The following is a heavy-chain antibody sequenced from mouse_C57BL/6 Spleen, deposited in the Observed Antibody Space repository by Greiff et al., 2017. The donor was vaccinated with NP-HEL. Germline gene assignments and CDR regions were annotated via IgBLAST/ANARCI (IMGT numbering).Heavy chain of an antibody. Sequence: PEQGLEWIGYIYPRDGSTKYNEKFKGKATLTADKSSSTAYMQLNSLTSEDSAVYFCARRPTEMGMDYWGQGTSVTVSS. CDR3: ARRPTEMGMDY. V-gene: IGHV1-78*01. CDR2: IYPRDGST. J-gene: IGHJ4*01.